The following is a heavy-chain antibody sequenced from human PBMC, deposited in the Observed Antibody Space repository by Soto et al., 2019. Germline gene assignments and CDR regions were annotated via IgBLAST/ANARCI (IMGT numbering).Heavy chain of an antibody. CDR3: AKDRLMLTMVVVGAFDF. D-gene: IGHD3-22*01. J-gene: IGHJ3*01. CDR2: ISGSGSTT. CDR1: GFSFNNHA. Sequence: PGGSLRLSCAASGFSFNNHAMTWVRQAPGKGLEWVSGISGSGSTTHYADSVKGRFTISRDNSKDTLYLQMNSLRADDTAVYFCAKDRLMLTMVVVGAFDFWGLGTVVTVSS. V-gene: IGHV3-23*01.